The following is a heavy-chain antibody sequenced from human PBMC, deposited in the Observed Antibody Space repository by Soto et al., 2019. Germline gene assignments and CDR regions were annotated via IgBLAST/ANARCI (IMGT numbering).Heavy chain of an antibody. CDR1: GFTFSSYA. CDR3: AKYSSGWYHPFDY. V-gene: IGHV3-23*01. D-gene: IGHD6-19*01. J-gene: IGHJ4*02. CDR2: ISGSGGST. Sequence: EVQLLESGGGLVQPGGSLKLYCAASGFTFSSYAMSWVRQAPGKGLEWVSAISGSGGSTYYADSVKGRSTISRDNSKNTLYLQMNSLRAEDTAVYYCAKYSSGWYHPFDYWGQGTLVTVSS.